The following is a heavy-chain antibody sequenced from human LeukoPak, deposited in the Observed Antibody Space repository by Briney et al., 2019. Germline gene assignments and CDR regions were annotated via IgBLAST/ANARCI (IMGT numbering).Heavy chain of an antibody. V-gene: IGHV3-23*01. CDR1: GFTFSTYA. J-gene: IGHJ4*02. Sequence: PGGSLRISCAASGFTFSTYAMTWVRQAPGKGLEWVSTISSGADYTYYADSVKGRFTIPRDNSKSTLYLQMNSLRAEDTAVYYCAREPNNVVTPAGFDYWGQGTLVTVSS. CDR2: ISSGADYT. CDR3: AREPNNVVTPAGFDY. D-gene: IGHD2-2*01.